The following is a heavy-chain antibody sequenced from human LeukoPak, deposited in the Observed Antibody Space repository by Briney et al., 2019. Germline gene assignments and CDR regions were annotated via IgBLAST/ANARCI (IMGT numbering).Heavy chain of an antibody. CDR2: MNPNSGNT. V-gene: IGHV1-8*01. D-gene: IGHD2-2*02. CDR1: GYTFTSYD. J-gene: IGHJ5*02. CDR3: ARGLRYCSSTSCYTRSRWFDP. Sequence: ASVKVSCKASGYTFTSYDINWVRQATGQGLEWMGWMNPNSGNTGYAQKFQGRVTMTRNTSISTAYMELSSLRSEDTAVCYCARGLRYCSSTSCYTRSRWFDPWGQGTLVTVSS.